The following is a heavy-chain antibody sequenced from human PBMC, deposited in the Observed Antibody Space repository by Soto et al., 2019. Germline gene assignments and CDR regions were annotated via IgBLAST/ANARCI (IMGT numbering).Heavy chain of an antibody. Sequence: SGPTLVNPTQTLTLTCTFSGFSLSTSGMCVSWIRQPPGKALEWLALIDWDDDKYYSTSLKTRLTISKDTSKNQVVLTMTNMDPVDTATYYCARIIMYFHHYYYSRMDVWGQGPTVTVSS. J-gene: IGHJ6*02. CDR3: ARIIMYFHHYYYSRMDV. CDR1: GFSLSTSGMC. V-gene: IGHV2-70*01. CDR2: IDWDDDK. D-gene: IGHD2-8*01.